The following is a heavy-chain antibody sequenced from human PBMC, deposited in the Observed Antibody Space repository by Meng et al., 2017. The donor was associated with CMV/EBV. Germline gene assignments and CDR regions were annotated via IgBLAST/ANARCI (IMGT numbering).Heavy chain of an antibody. CDR3: ARDLLGYCSSTSCPPY. CDR2: ISSSSSYI. J-gene: IGHJ4*02. CDR1: GFTFSSYS. V-gene: IGHV3-21*01. D-gene: IGHD2-2*01. Sequence: GESLKISCAASGFTFSSYSMNWVHQAPGKGLEWVSSISSSSSYIYYADSVKGRFTISRDNAKNSLYLQMNSLRAEDTAVYYCARDLLGYCSSTSCPPYWGQGTLVTVSS.